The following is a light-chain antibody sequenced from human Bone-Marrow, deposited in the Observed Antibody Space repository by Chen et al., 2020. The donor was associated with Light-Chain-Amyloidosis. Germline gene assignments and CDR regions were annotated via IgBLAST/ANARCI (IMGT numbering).Light chain of an antibody. CDR3: QAYQGSSQGV. CDR2: EDD. CDR1: RGSIATNY. V-gene: IGLV6-57*01. Sequence: FMLTQPHSVSESPGKPGSLSCTRSRGSIATNYVQWYQQRPGSSPATVIYEDDQRPSGVPDRFAGSIDRSSNSASLTISGLKTEDEADYYCQAYQGSSQGVFGGGTKLTVL. J-gene: IGLJ3*02.